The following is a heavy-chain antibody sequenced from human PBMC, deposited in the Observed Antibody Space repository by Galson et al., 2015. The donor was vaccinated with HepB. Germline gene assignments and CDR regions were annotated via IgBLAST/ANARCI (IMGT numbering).Heavy chain of an antibody. CDR2: ITSNGGRT. CDR1: GFTFSSYA. D-gene: IGHD2-8*01. V-gene: IGHV3-23*01. J-gene: IGHJ4*02. Sequence: SLRLSCAASGFTFSSYAMTWVRQAPGKGLEWISSITSNGGRTFYTNSVKGRFTISRDNPRNTVVLQLSSLRPEDTAVYYCAKDGIMVSNNPYQLHFWGQGTLVSVSS. CDR3: AKDGIMVSNNPYQLHF.